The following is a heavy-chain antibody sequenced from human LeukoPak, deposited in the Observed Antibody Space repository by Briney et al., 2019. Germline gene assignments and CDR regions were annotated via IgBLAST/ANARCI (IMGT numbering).Heavy chain of an antibody. CDR2: ISYDGSNK. CDR3: AKGIWGYSYGYDYYGMDV. J-gene: IGHJ6*02. Sequence: GGSLRLSCAASGFTFSSYGMHWVRQAPGKGLEWVAVISYDGSNKYYADSVKGRFTISRDNSKNTLYLQMNSLRAEDTAVYYCAKGIWGYSYGYDYYGMDVWGRGTTVTVSS. CDR1: GFTFSSYG. D-gene: IGHD5-18*01. V-gene: IGHV3-30*18.